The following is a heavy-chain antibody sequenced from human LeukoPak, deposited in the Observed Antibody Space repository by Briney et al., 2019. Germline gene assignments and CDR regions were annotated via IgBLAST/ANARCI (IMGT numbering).Heavy chain of an antibody. V-gene: IGHV3-53*01. J-gene: IGHJ3*02. CDR3: ASNGVLITGTTDGFDI. CDR2: IYSGGSA. D-gene: IGHD1-7*01. Sequence: GGSLRLSCAASGFTVGSNYMTWVRQAPGKGLEWVSVIYSGGSAYYADSVKGRFTISRDNSKNTLYLQMNSLRAEDTAVYFCASNGVLITGTTDGFDIWGQGIMVTVSS. CDR1: GFTVGSNY.